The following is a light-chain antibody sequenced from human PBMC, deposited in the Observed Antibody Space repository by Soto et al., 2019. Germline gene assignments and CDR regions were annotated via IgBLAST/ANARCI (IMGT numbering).Light chain of an antibody. V-gene: IGKV3-20*01. Sequence: EIVLTQSPGTLSLSPGETATLSCRASQSVSSSSLAWYQQKPGQAPRLLIYGASTRATGIPDRFSGSGSGTDFTLTISRLEPEDFAVYYCQQYNNWPPYTFGQGTKLEIK. CDR3: QQYNNWPPYT. J-gene: IGKJ2*01. CDR1: QSVSSSS. CDR2: GAS.